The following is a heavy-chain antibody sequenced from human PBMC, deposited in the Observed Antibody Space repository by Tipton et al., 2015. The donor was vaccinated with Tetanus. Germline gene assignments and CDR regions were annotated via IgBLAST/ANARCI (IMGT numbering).Heavy chain of an antibody. CDR1: GFTFDDHA. CDR3: TRSHRADYFYGMDV. V-gene: IGHV3-43*01. J-gene: IGHJ6*02. Sequence: SLRLSCAASGFTFDDHAMHWVRRAPGKGLEWVSLISWDARVTYYSDAVKGRFTISRDNRQGSLYLQMDSLRSEDTALYFCTRSHRADYFYGMDVWGQGTSVTVSS. CDR2: ISWDARVT.